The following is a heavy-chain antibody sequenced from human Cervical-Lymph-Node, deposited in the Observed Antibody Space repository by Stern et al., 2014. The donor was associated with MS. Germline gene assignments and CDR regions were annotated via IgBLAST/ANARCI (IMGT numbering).Heavy chain of an antibody. CDR1: GYTFTDYY. J-gene: IGHJ4*02. CDR2: INPRSATT. D-gene: IGHD1-26*01. V-gene: IGHV1-2*02. CDR3: ARPFYSGSFTGAAY. Sequence: VHLVESGAEVKKPGASVKVSCRASGYTFTDYYIHWVRQAPGQGLEWMGWINPRSATTNYAQTFQGRVTRTRDTSISTAYVEVSGLRTADTAVYYCARPFYSGSFTGAAYWGQGTLVTVSS.